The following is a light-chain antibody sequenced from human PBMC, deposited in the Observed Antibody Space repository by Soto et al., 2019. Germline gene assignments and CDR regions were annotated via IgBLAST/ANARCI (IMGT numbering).Light chain of an antibody. CDR2: EVS. Sequence: QSALTQPPSASGSPGQSVTISCTGTSSDVGGYNYVSWYQQHPVKAPKLMIYEVSKRPSGVPDRFSGSKSGNTASLTVSGLHAEDEADYYCSSYAGSDTYVFGSGTKLTVL. CDR3: SSYAGSDTYV. V-gene: IGLV2-8*01. J-gene: IGLJ1*01. CDR1: SSDVGGYNY.